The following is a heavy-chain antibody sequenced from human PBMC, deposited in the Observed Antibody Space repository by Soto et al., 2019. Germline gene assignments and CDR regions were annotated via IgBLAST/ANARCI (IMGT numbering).Heavy chain of an antibody. Sequence: GASMEVCCTASGYTFTGYYMHWVRHAPGQGLEWMGWINPNSGGTNYAQKFQGWVTMTRDTSISTAYMELSRLRSDDTAVYYCARGDIVVVPAAYNWFDPWGQGTLVTVSS. CDR2: INPNSGGT. CDR3: ARGDIVVVPAAYNWFDP. V-gene: IGHV1-2*04. CDR1: GYTFTGYY. J-gene: IGHJ5*02. D-gene: IGHD2-2*01.